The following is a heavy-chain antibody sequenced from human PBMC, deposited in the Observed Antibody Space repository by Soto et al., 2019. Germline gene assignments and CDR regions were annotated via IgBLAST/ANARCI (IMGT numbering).Heavy chain of an antibody. CDR2: ISGGGGTM. CDR1: GFTFNKYT. CDR3: ARDKSGSYSIDY. J-gene: IGHJ4*02. D-gene: IGHD1-26*01. V-gene: IGHV3-48*04. Sequence: GGSLRLSCAASGFTFNKYTMNWVRQAPGKGLEWLSYISGGGGTMFYADYVKGRVTISRDNAKNSLFLQMDSLRAEDTAVYYCARDKSGSYSIDYWGQGT.